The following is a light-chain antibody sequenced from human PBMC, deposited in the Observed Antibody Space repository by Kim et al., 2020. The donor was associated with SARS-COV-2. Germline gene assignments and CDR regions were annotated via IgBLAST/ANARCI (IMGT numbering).Light chain of an antibody. J-gene: IGKJ4*01. CDR3: MQAQETPLT. Sequence: PASISCRSSESLQSISGYTYLDWYVQKPGQSPQLLIYMGSNRASGVPDRFSGSGSGTDFTLKISRVEAEDVGIYYCMQAQETPLTFGGGTKVDIK. V-gene: IGKV2-28*01. CDR1: ESLQSISGYTY. CDR2: MGS.